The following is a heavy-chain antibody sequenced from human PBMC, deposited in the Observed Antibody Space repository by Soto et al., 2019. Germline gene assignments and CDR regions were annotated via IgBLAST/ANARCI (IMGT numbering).Heavy chain of an antibody. CDR2: IYHSGST. Sequence: SETLSLTCAVSGGSISSGGYSWSWIRQPPGKGLEWIGYIYHSGSTYYNPSLKSRVTISVDRSKNQFSLKLSSVTAADTAVYYCARALYYYDSSGYYLPDYWGQGTLVTVSS. CDR1: GGSISSGGYS. J-gene: IGHJ4*02. D-gene: IGHD3-22*01. V-gene: IGHV4-30-2*01. CDR3: ARALYYYDSSGYYLPDY.